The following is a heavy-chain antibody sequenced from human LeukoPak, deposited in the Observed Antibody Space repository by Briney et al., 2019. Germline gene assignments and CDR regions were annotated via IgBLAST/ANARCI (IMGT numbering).Heavy chain of an antibody. CDR3: ASVNYYYDSSGYGAFDI. CDR2: ISYDGSNK. V-gene: IGHV3-30-3*01. D-gene: IGHD3-22*01. CDR1: GFTFSSYA. Sequence: QPGGSLRLSCAASGFTFSSYAMHWVRQAPGKGLEWVAVISYDGSNKYYADSVKGRFTISRDNSKNTLYLQMNSLRAEDTAVYYCASVNYYYDSSGYGAFDIWGQGTMVTVSS. J-gene: IGHJ3*02.